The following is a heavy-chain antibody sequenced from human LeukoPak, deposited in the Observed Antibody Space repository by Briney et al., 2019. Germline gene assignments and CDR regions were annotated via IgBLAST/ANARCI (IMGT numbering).Heavy chain of an antibody. CDR3: AKVYGYDFWSGYQKYYFDY. Sequence: GGSLRLSCAASGFTFSSYAMSWVRQAPGKGLEWVSAISGSGGSTYYADSVKGRFTISRDNSKNTLHLQMNSLRAEDTAVYYCAKVYGYDFWSGYQKYYFDYWGQGTLVTVSS. CDR2: ISGSGGST. CDR1: GFTFSSYA. V-gene: IGHV3-23*01. J-gene: IGHJ4*02. D-gene: IGHD3-3*01.